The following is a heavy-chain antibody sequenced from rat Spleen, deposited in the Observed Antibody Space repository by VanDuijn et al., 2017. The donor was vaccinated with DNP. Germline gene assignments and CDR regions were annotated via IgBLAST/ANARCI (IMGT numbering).Heavy chain of an antibody. CDR3: ARGTYGFAY. CDR1: GFTFRNFP. D-gene: IGHD2-1*01. CDR2: IYTSGGYT. J-gene: IGHJ3*01. V-gene: IGHV5-46*01. Sequence: EVQLVESGGGLVQPGTSMKLSCAASGFTFRNFPMVWVRQAPTKGLEWVAAIYTSGGYTYYRDSVKGRFTISRDDAKSTLYLQMDSLRSEDTATYYCARGTYGFAYWGQGTLVTVSS.